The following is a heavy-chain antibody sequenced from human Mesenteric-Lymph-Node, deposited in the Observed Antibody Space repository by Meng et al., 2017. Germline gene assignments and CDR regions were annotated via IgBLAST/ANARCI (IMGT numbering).Heavy chain of an antibody. J-gene: IGHJ4*02. CDR3: AAGADPDY. D-gene: IGHD3-10*01. V-gene: IGHV3-23*04. CDR2: ISGSGGSP. CDR1: GFTFSSYA. Sequence: VQLVESGGGVVQPGRSLRLSCEASGFTFSSYAMTWVRQAPGKGLEWVSSISGSGGSPNYGNSVKGRFTISRDNSRNTLYLQMNSLTAEDTAVYYCAAGADPDYWGQGALVTVSS.